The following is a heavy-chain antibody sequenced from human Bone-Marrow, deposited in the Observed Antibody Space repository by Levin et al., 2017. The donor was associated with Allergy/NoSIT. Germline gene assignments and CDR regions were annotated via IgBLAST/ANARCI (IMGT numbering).Heavy chain of an antibody. D-gene: IGHD6-6*01. CDR3: ARAYSSSRNGAFDI. V-gene: IGHV3-21*01. CDR2: VSSSSTYI. Sequence: LSHTCAASGFTFSDYSMNWVRQAPGKGLEWVSSVSSSSTYIYYADSVKGRFTISRDNAKNSLYLQMNSLRAEDTAVYYCARAYSSSRNGAFDIWGQGTMVTVSS. CDR1: GFTFSDYS. J-gene: IGHJ3*02.